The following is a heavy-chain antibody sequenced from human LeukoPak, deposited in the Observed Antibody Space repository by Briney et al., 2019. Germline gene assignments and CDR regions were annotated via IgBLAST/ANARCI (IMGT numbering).Heavy chain of an antibody. CDR3: YSMIVVEIRVINDY. J-gene: IGHJ4*02. D-gene: IGHD3-22*01. CDR2: IYRGGST. Sequence: GGSLRLSCEVSGFTVSSNYMSWVRQAPGKGLEWVSVIYRGGSTYYADSVKGRFTISRDNSKNTLYLQMNSLRAEDTAVYYCYSMIVVEIRVINDYWGQGTLVSVSS. CDR1: GFTVSSNY. V-gene: IGHV3-66*01.